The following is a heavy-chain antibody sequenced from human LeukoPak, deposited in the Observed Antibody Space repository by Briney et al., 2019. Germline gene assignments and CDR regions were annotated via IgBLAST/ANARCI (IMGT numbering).Heavy chain of an antibody. CDR1: GGSISSSSYY. Sequence: SETLSLTCTVSGGSISSSSYYWGWIRQPPGKGLEWIESIYYSGSTYYNPSLKSRVTISVDTSKNQFSLKLSSVTAADTAVYYCATTASHFDYWGQGTLVTVSS. V-gene: IGHV4-39*01. CDR2: IYYSGST. CDR3: ATTASHFDY. J-gene: IGHJ4*02.